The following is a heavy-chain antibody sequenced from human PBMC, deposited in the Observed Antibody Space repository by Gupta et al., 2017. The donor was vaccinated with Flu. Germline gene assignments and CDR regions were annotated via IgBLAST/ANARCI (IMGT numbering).Heavy chain of an antibody. CDR3: ARGYCSGGNCYPRYNWFDP. J-gene: IGHJ5*02. V-gene: IGHV1-69*06. Sequence: QVQLVQSGAEVKKPGSSVKVSCKASGGTFTSYAISWVRQAPGQGLEWMGGIIPVSGSPDYAQKVQGRVTITADKSTSTVYMELSSLRSDDTAVYYCARGYCSGGNCYPRYNWFDPWGQGTLVTVSS. CDR1: GGTFTSYA. D-gene: IGHD2-15*01. CDR2: IIPVSGSP.